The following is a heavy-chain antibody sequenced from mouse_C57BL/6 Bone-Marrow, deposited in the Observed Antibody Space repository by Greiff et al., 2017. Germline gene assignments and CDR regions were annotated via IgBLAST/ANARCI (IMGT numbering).Heavy chain of an antibody. V-gene: IGHV5-12*01. CDR2: ISNGGGST. D-gene: IGHD1-1*01. Sequence: EVKVVESGGGLVQPGGSLKLSCAASGFTFSDYYMYWVRQTPEKRLEWVAYISNGGGSTYYPDTVKGRFTLSRDNAKNTLYLQMSRLKSEDTAMYYCAREGYYGSSTRWYFDVWGTGTTVTVSS. CDR1: GFTFSDYY. CDR3: AREGYYGSSTRWYFDV. J-gene: IGHJ1*03.